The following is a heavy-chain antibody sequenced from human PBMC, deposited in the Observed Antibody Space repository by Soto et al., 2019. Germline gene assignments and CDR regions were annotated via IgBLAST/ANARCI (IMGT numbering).Heavy chain of an antibody. V-gene: IGHV4-31*03. CDR3: ARDRLMATAGTARHYFGLDV. D-gene: IGHD5-18*01. CDR2: ICYSGNT. CDR1: GASIRSGCFC. J-gene: IGHJ6*02. Sequence: TLSLTCTVSGASIRSGCFCWSGLRQNPRKGLEWIGNICYSGNTYYNPSLKSRLTISVDTSKNQFSLSLSSVTAAATAVYYCARDRLMATAGTARHYFGLDVWGQGTTVTVPS.